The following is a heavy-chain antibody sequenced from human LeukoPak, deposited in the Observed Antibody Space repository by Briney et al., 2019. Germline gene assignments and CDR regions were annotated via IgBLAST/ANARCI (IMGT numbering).Heavy chain of an antibody. CDR1: GFTFSSYW. Sequence: PGGSLRLSCAASGFTFSSYWMSWVRQAPGKGLEWVANIKQDGSEKYYVDSVKGRFTISRDNAKNSLYLQMNSLRAEDTAVYYCARDLKPSIAMAGIDAFDIWGQGTMVTVSS. CDR2: IKQDGSEK. V-gene: IGHV3-7*01. CDR3: ARDLKPSIAMAGIDAFDI. D-gene: IGHD6-19*01. J-gene: IGHJ3*02.